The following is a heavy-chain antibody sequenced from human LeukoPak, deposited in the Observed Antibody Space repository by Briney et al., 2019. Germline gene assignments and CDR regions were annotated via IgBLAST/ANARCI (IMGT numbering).Heavy chain of an antibody. CDR1: GFTFSNYW. Sequence: GGSLRLSCATSGFTFSNYWMTWVRQAPGKGLEWVGFIRSKAYGGTTEYAASVKGRFTISRDDSKSIAYLQMNSLKTEDTAVYYCTRVAAAGTGYYYYYYYYMDVWGKGTTVTISS. D-gene: IGHD6-13*01. CDR2: IRSKAYGGTT. V-gene: IGHV3-49*04. J-gene: IGHJ6*03. CDR3: TRVAAAGTGYYYYYYYYMDV.